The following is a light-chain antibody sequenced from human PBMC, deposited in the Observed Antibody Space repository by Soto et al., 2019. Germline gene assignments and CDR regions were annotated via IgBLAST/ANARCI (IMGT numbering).Light chain of an antibody. V-gene: IGLV2-14*01. CDR2: EVS. CDR1: SSDIGAYKY. J-gene: IGLJ3*02. Sequence: QSALTQPASVSGSPGQSITISCTGTSSDIGAYKYVSWYQQHPGKAPKLMIYEVSHRPSGVSNRFSASKSGNTASLTISGLQAEDEAAYYCSSYTSSTSWVFGGGTKLTVL. CDR3: SSYTSSTSWV.